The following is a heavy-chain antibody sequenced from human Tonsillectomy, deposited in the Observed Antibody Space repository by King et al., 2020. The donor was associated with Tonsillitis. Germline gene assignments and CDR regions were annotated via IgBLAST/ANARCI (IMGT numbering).Heavy chain of an antibody. Sequence: QLVQSGGGLVQPGGSLRLSCAASGFTFSNYDMHWVRQATGKGLEWVSVIRTAGDTYYPDSVKGRFTISRENAKNSFCLQMSSLRAGDTAVYYCARGVVPSANNNYYFYMDVWGKGTTVTVSS. CDR1: GFTFSNYD. V-gene: IGHV3-13*01. J-gene: IGHJ6*03. CDR2: IRTAGDT. CDR3: ARGVVPSANNNYYFYMDV. D-gene: IGHD2-2*01.